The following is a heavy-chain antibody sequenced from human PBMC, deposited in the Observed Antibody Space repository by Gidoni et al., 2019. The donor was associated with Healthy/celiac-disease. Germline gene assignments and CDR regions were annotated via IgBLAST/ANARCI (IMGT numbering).Heavy chain of an antibody. V-gene: IGHV1-69*06. Sequence: QVQLVQSGAEVKKPGSSVKVSCKPSGGTLSSDAISWFRQAPGQGHEWMGGSSPICGTANYEQKFQGRVKITADTSTSTAYMELSSLRSEDTAVYYCARGGYYDSSGYYYQNAFDIWGQGTMVTVSS. J-gene: IGHJ3*02. CDR3: ARGGYYDSSGYYYQNAFDI. D-gene: IGHD3-22*01. CDR1: GGTLSSDA. CDR2: SSPICGTA.